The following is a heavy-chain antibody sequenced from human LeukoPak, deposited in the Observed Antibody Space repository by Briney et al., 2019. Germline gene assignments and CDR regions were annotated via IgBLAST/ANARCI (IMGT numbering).Heavy chain of an antibody. CDR1: GFAFKTYA. Sequence: GGSLRLSCAASGFAFKTYAMSWVRQAPGKGLEWVSAISGSGGSTYYADSVKGRFTISRDNSKNTLYLQMNSPRAEDTAVYYCAKTLPPLLTPDYWGQGTLVTVSS. CDR3: AKTLPPLLTPDY. CDR2: ISGSGGST. D-gene: IGHD1-26*01. J-gene: IGHJ4*02. V-gene: IGHV3-23*01.